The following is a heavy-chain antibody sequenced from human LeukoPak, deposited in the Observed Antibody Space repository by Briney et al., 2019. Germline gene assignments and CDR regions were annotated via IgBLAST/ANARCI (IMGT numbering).Heavy chain of an antibody. CDR3: AKDFWSGYYPKY. CDR2: SCSGGST. D-gene: IGHD3-3*01. V-gene: IGHV3-23*01. J-gene: IGHJ4*02. CDR1: GFTFSSYA. Sequence: PGGSLRLSCAASGFTFSSYAMSWVRQAPGKGLEWVSGSCSGGSTHYADSVKGRFTISRDNSKNTLYLQMNSLRAEDTAVYYCAKDFWSGYYPKYWGQGTLVTVSS.